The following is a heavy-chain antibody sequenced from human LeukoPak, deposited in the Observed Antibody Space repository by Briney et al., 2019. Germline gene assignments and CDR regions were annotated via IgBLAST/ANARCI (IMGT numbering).Heavy chain of an antibody. CDR3: AKDSLDLDYGGPEADY. V-gene: IGHV3-30*02. CDR1: GFTFSSYG. D-gene: IGHD4-23*01. J-gene: IGHJ4*02. CDR2: IRYDGSNK. Sequence: GGSLRLSCAASGFTFSSYGMHWVRQAPGKGLEWVAFIRYDGSNKYYADSVKGRFTISRDNSKNTLYLQMTSLRAEDTPVYYCAKDSLDLDYGGPEADYWGEGTLVTVSS.